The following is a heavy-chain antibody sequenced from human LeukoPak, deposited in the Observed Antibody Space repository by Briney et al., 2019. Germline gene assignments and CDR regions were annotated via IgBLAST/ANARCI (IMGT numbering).Heavy chain of an antibody. CDR3: AREVLPHYYDTRGGLDY. D-gene: IGHD3-22*01. J-gene: IGHJ4*02. Sequence: GESLKISCKGSGYSFTSYWISWVRQAPGQGLEWMGWISVYNGNTNSAQRLQGRVTMTTDTSTSTAYMELRSLRSDDTAVYYCAREVLPHYYDTRGGLDYWGQGTLVTVSS. CDR2: ISVYNGNT. CDR1: GYSFTSYW. V-gene: IGHV1-18*04.